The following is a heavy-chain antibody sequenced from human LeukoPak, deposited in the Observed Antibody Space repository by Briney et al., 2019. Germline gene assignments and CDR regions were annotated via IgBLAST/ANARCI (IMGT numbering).Heavy chain of an antibody. CDR1: GLSLSTSGVG. CDR2: IYWDDDK. Sequence: SGPTLVKPTQTLTLTCTFSGLSLSTSGVGVGWIRQPPGKALEWLALIYWDDDKRYSPSLKSRLTITKDTSKNQVVLTMTNMDPVDTATYYCAHEGEYYDFWSGYYNARWFDPWGQGTLVTVSS. V-gene: IGHV2-5*02. J-gene: IGHJ5*02. D-gene: IGHD3-3*01. CDR3: AHEGEYYDFWSGYYNARWFDP.